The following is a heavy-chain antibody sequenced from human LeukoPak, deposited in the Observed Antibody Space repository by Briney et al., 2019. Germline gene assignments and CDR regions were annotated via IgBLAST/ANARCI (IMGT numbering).Heavy chain of an antibody. Sequence: GGSLRLSCAASGFTVSDNYTSWVRQAPEKGLEWVSAISGGGSTYYADSVKGRFIISRDNSKNTVYLQLNSLRAEDTAVYYCARGGDTIGSIRSPFDIWGQGTMVTVSS. CDR2: ISGGGST. V-gene: IGHV3-53*01. CDR1: GFTVSDNY. CDR3: ARGGDTIGSIRSPFDI. D-gene: IGHD3-22*01. J-gene: IGHJ3*02.